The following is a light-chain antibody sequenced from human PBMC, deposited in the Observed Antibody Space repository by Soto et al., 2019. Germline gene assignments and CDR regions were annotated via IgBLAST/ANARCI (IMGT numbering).Light chain of an antibody. CDR3: QQLNSYPL. Sequence: DIQLTQSPSFLSASVGDRVTITCRASQGISSYLAWYQQKPGKAPKLLIYAASTLQSGVPSRFSGSGSGTDFTLTISSLQPKDFATYYCQQLNSYPLFGPGTKVDIK. J-gene: IGKJ3*01. CDR2: AAS. CDR1: QGISSY. V-gene: IGKV1-9*01.